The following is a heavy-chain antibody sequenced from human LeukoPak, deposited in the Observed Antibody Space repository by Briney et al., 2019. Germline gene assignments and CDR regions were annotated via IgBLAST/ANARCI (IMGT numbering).Heavy chain of an antibody. CDR3: AKAPTTSLRYLGPQGAFDI. V-gene: IGHV3-23*01. CDR2: ISGSCGST. CDR1: GFTFSSYA. Sequence: GGSLRLSCAASGFTFSSYAMSWVRQAPGKGPGWVSAISGSCGSTYYADSVKGRFTISRDNSKNTLYLQMNSLRAEDTAVYYCAKAPTTSLRYLGPQGAFDIWGQGTMVTVSS. J-gene: IGHJ3*02. D-gene: IGHD3-9*01.